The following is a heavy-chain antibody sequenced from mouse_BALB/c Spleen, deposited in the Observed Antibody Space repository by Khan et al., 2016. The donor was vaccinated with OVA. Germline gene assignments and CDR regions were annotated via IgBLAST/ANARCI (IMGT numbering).Heavy chain of an antibody. V-gene: IGHV5-6*01. D-gene: IGHD1-1*01. CDR3: ARLAYYYDSEGFAY. J-gene: IGHJ3*01. CDR1: GFTFSTYG. CDR2: ISSGGSYT. Sequence: DVQLVESGGDLVKPGGSLKLSCAASGFTFSTYGMSWVHQIPDKRLEWVATISSGGSYTYYPDSVKGRFTISRDNAKNTLYLQMSSLKSEETGIYYCARLAYYYDSEGFAYWGQGTLVTVSA.